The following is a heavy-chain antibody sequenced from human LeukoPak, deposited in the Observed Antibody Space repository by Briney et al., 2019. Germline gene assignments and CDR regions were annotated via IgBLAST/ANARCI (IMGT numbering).Heavy chain of an antibody. D-gene: IGHD3-22*01. Sequence: SETLSLTCTVSGGSICSSSYYWGWFRQPPGKGLEWIGSIYYSGGTYYNPSLKSRVTISVDTSKNQFSLKLSSVTAADTAVYFCAREGYYYDSSGNEGRAFDIWGQGTMVTVSS. CDR1: GGSICSSSYY. V-gene: IGHV4-39*02. CDR2: IYYSGGT. CDR3: AREGYYYDSSGNEGRAFDI. J-gene: IGHJ3*02.